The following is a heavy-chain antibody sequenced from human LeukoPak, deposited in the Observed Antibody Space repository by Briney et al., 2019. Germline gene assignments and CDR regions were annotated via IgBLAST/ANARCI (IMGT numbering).Heavy chain of an antibody. CDR2: IKQDGSEK. J-gene: IGHJ4*02. D-gene: IGHD3-22*01. Sequence: GGSLRLSCAASGFTFSSYWMSWVRQAPGKGLEWVADIKQDGSEKYYVDSVKGRFTISRDNAKNSLYLQMNSLRAEDTAVYYCARGYYDSSGYPGDWGQGTLVTVSS. V-gene: IGHV3-7*04. CDR3: ARGYYDSSGYPGD. CDR1: GFTFSSYW.